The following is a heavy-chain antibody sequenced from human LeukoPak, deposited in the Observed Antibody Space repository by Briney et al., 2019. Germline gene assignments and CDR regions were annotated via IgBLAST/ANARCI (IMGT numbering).Heavy chain of an antibody. D-gene: IGHD3-22*01. J-gene: IGHJ5*02. CDR1: GYTSTSYD. Sequence: ASVKVSCKASGYTSTSYDINWVRQATGQGLEWMGWMNPNSGNTGYAQKFQGRVTMTRNTSISTAYMELSSLRSEDTAVYYCARVYYDSSGYYWNNWFDPWGQGTLVTVSS. V-gene: IGHV1-8*01. CDR2: MNPNSGNT. CDR3: ARVYYDSSGYYWNNWFDP.